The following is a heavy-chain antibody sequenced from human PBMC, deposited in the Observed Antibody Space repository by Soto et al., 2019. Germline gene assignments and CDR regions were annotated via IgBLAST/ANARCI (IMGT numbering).Heavy chain of an antibody. V-gene: IGHV1-8*01. Sequence: EASVKVSCKASGYTFTSYDIYCVRQATGQGLEWMGWMNPNSGNTGYAQKFQGRVTMTRNTSISTAYMELSSLRSEDTAVYYCARGRITRATGSVSWGQGTLVTVS. J-gene: IGHJ4*02. CDR2: MNPNSGNT. D-gene: IGHD1-26*01. CDR3: ARGRITRATGSVS. CDR1: GYTFTSYD.